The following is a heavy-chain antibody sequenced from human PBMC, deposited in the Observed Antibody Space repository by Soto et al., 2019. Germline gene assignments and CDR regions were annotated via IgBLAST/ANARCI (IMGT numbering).Heavy chain of an antibody. V-gene: IGHV4-59*01. D-gene: IGHD5-18*01. CDR3: ARGRRYNYGYEGMDV. Sequence: LSLTCTVSGGSISSYNWNWIRQPPGKRLEWIGHIYNSGTTEYNPSLQSRVSISVDTSKNQFSLKLTSVTAADTAVYFCARGRRYNYGYEGMDVWGQGTTVTV. CDR1: GGSISSYN. J-gene: IGHJ6*02. CDR2: IYNSGTT.